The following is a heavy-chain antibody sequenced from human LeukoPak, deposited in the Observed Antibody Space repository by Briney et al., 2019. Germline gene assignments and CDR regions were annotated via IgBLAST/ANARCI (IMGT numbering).Heavy chain of an antibody. CDR3: ATTMVRGGGCFDY. Sequence: TSQTLSLTCTVSGGSISSGGYYWRWIRQHPGKGLEWIGYIYYSGSTYYNPSLKSRVTISVDTSKTQFSLKLSSVTAADTAVYYCATTMVRGGGCFDYWGQGTLVTVSS. D-gene: IGHD3-10*01. J-gene: IGHJ4*02. CDR1: GGSISSGGYY. CDR2: IYYSGST. V-gene: IGHV4-31*03.